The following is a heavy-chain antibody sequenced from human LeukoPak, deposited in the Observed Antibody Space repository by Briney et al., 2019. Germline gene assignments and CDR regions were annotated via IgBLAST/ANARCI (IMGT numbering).Heavy chain of an antibody. CDR2: ISWDGGST. J-gene: IGHJ4*02. D-gene: IGHD6-19*01. CDR3: AKDRESSGWYRQYYFDY. Sequence: GGSLRLSCAASGFTFDDYTMHWVRQAPGKGLEWVSLISWDGGSTYYADSVKGRFTISRDNSKNTLYPQMNSLRAEDTAVYYCAKDRESSGWYRQYYFDYWGQGTLVTVSS. V-gene: IGHV3-43*01. CDR1: GFTFDDYT.